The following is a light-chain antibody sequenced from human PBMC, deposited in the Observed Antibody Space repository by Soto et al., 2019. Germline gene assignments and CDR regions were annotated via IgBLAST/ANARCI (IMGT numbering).Light chain of an antibody. Sequence: EIVLTQSPATLSLSPGERATLSCRASQSVKTFLVWYHQRPGRPTTLLIHDAXQRAAGIQPRSSGSGFGTDFILSCSSLEPEDAAVYYCQQRSNRPPITVGRGTRREIK. V-gene: IGKV3-11*01. CDR2: DAX. CDR1: QSVKTF. J-gene: IGKJ5*01. CDR3: QQRSNRPPIT.